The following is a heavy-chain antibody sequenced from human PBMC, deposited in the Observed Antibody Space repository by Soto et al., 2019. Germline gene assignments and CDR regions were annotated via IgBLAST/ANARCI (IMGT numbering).Heavy chain of an antibody. CDR2: IKQDGNEK. J-gene: IGHJ3*02. V-gene: IGHV3-7*01. CDR3: ARSRGWHDIFDI. D-gene: IGHD6-19*01. Sequence: GGSLRLSCAASGFTFSSYWMGWVRLAPGKGLEWVANIKQDGNEKYYVDSVKGRFTISRDNAKNSLYLQMNSLRAEDTAVYYCARSRGWHDIFDIWGQGTMVTVSS. CDR1: GFTFSSYW.